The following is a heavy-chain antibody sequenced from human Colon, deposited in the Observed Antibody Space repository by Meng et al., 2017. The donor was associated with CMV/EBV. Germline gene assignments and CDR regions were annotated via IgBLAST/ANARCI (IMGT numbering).Heavy chain of an antibody. CDR3: ARGGGLDTLAAFDI. CDR2: ISSAGTKT. V-gene: IGHV3-30*04. J-gene: IGHJ3*02. D-gene: IGHD1-1*01. CDR1: GIILGDYV. Sequence: SLKISCAASGIILGDYVMHWVRQAPGKGLEWVAFISSAGTKTNYADAVKGRFTISRDNSRNIMYLQMNSLRPDDTAVYYCARGGGLDTLAAFDIWGQGTMVTVSS.